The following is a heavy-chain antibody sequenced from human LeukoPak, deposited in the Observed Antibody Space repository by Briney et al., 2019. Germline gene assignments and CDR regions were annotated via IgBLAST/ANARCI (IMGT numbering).Heavy chain of an antibody. V-gene: IGHV3-48*03. Sequence: GGSLRLSCAASGFTFSVYEMNWVRQAPGKGLEWLSYISSRGSFIYYADSVRGRFTISRDNAKNSLYLQMNSLRAEDTAVYYCAKDRGDSSGYYYRVGYFDYWGQGTLVTVSS. CDR1: GFTFSVYE. CDR3: AKDRGDSSGYYYRVGYFDY. J-gene: IGHJ4*02. CDR2: ISSRGSFI. D-gene: IGHD3-22*01.